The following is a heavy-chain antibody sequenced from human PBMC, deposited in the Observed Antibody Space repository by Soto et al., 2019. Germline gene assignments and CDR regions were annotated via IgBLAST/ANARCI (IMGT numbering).Heavy chain of an antibody. CDR2: MNPNGGNT. CDR1: GYTFTSYD. CDR3: ARDLGYQLLFFDY. V-gene: IGHV1-8*01. J-gene: IGHJ4*02. Sequence: ASVKVSCKASGYTFTSYDINWVRQATGQGLEWMGWMNPNGGNTGYAQKFQGRVTMTRNTSISTVYMELSSLRSEDTAVYYCARDLGYQLLFFDYWGQGTLVTVSS. D-gene: IGHD2-2*01.